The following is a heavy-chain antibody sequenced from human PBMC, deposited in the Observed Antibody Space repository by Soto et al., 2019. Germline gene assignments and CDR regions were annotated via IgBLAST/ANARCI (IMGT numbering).Heavy chain of an antibody. D-gene: IGHD3-10*01. V-gene: IGHV1-69*05. Sequence: SVKVSCKASGDTFKNCVISWVRQTPGQGLEWMGGIIPLFGTTDFAQRFQGRLTITTDESTTTAYMELSRLRSEDTATYYCAAELGFGKLSVVWGQGTTVTVSS. J-gene: IGHJ6*02. CDR3: AAELGFGKLSVV. CDR2: IIPLFGTT. CDR1: GDTFKNCV.